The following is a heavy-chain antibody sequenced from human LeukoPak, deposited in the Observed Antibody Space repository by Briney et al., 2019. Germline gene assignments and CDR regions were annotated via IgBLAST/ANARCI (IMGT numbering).Heavy chain of an antibody. Sequence: PSETLSLTCAVYGGSFSGYYWSWIRQPPGKGLEWIEEINHSGSTNYNPSLKSRVTISVDTSKNQFSLKLSSVTAADTAVYYCATSSGWTAWFDPWGQGTLVTVSS. V-gene: IGHV4-34*01. CDR3: ATSSGWTAWFDP. D-gene: IGHD6-19*01. CDR2: INHSGST. J-gene: IGHJ5*02. CDR1: GGSFSGYY.